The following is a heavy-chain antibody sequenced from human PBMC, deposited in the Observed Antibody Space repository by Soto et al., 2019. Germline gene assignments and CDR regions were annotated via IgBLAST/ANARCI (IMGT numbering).Heavy chain of an antibody. CDR1: GFTFDDYA. CDR3: AKDASGYSYVGPFDY. J-gene: IGHJ4*02. Sequence: GGSLRLSCAASGFTFDDYAMHWVRQAPGKGLEWVSGISWNSGSIGYADSVKGRFTISRDNAKNSLYLQMNSLRAEDTALYYCAKDASGYSYVGPFDYWGQGTLVTVPQ. V-gene: IGHV3-9*01. CDR2: ISWNSGSI. D-gene: IGHD5-18*01.